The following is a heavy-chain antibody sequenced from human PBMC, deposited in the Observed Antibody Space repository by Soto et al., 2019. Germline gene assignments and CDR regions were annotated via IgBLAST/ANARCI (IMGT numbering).Heavy chain of an antibody. J-gene: IGHJ4*02. CDR3: ARDDGHQTMIVVLMAYFDN. CDR2: ITASGGST. CDR1: GFTFSSYT. D-gene: IGHD3-22*01. Sequence: EVRLLESGGGLVQPGGSLRLSCAASGFTFSSYTMSWVRQAPGKGLEWVSGITASGGSTYYADSVKGRFTISRDNSKNTLYLQMNSLRADDTAVYYCARDDGHQTMIVVLMAYFDNWGQGTLVTVSS. V-gene: IGHV3-23*01.